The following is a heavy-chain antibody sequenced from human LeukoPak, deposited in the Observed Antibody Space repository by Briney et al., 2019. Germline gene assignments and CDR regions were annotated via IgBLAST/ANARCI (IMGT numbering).Heavy chain of an antibody. J-gene: IGHJ4*02. V-gene: IGHV3-15*01. Sequence: PGGSLRLSCAASGFTFTNARMNWVRQAPGKGLEWVGRITSKTDSGTTDYAAPVKGRFTISRDDSETTLYLQMNSLKTEDTAVYYCTTVPLGYCSNPACYSYFYYWGQGTLVTVSS. CDR2: ITSKTDSGTT. D-gene: IGHD2-2*02. CDR3: TTVPLGYCSNPACYSYFYY. CDR1: GFTFTNAR.